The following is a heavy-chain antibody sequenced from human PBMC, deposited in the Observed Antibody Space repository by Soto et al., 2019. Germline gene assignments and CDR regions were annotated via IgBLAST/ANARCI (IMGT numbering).Heavy chain of an antibody. CDR1: GFTFSDYY. J-gene: IGHJ6*04. V-gene: IGHV3-11*01. D-gene: IGHD2-2*01. CDR3: ARDLGSTSSSVDV. CDR2: ISSGGSTI. Sequence: GGSLRLSCAASGFTFSDYYMSWIRQAPGKGLEWVSYISSGGSTIYYADSVKGRFTISRDNAKNSLYLQMNSLRAEDTGVYYCARDLGSTSSSVDVWGKGTTVTVSS.